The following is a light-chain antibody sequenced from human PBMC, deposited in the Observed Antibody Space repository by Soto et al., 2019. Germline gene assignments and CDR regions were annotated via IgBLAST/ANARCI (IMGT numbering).Light chain of an antibody. CDR1: SGSIATNY. V-gene: IGLV6-57*02. CDR2: EDN. Sequence: NFMLTQPHSVSESPGKTVTISCTGSSGSIATNYVQWYQQRPGSAPTTVIYEDNQRPSGVPDRFSGSIDSSSNSASLTISGLTTEDEADYYCQSYDGNNWVFGGGTKVTVL. J-gene: IGLJ3*02. CDR3: QSYDGNNWV.